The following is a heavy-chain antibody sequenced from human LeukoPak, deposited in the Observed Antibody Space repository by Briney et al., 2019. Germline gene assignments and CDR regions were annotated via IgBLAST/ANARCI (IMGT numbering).Heavy chain of an antibody. CDR1: GLTFSSYS. V-gene: IGHV3-21*01. CDR2: ISSSSSYI. CDR3: ARDGDWNDVDVY. J-gene: IGHJ4*02. D-gene: IGHD1-1*01. Sequence: PGGSLRLSCAASGLTFSSYSMNWVRQAPGKGLEWVSSISSSSSYIYYADSVKGRFTISRDNAKNSLYLQMNSLRAEDTAVYYCARDGDWNDVDVYWGQGTLVTVSS.